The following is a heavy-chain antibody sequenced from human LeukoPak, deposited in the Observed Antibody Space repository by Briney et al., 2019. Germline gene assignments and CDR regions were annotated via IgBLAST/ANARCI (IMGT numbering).Heavy chain of an antibody. J-gene: IGHJ4*02. Sequence: SETLSLTCTVAGGFMSRYYWSWIRQPAGRGLEWIGFIYYSGSTKYNPSLKSRVTISVDTSKNQFSLKLSSVTAADTAVYYCARGARAGYNLDPFDYWGQGTLVTVSS. CDR2: IYYSGST. D-gene: IGHD5-24*01. CDR3: ARGARAGYNLDPFDY. CDR1: GGFMSRYY. V-gene: IGHV4-59*08.